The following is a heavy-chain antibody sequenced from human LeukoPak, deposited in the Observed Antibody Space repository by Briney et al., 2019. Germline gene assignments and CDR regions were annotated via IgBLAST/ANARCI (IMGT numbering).Heavy chain of an antibody. V-gene: IGHV4-34*01. CDR1: GGSISTYY. D-gene: IGHD4-17*01. CDR3: ARGRGTSSTVTYFDY. Sequence: SETLSLTCTVAGGSISTYYWSWIRQPPGKGLEWIGEINHSGSTNYNPSLKSRVTISVDTSKNQFSLKLSSVTAADTAVYYCARGRGTSSTVTYFDYWGQGTLVTVSS. CDR2: INHSGST. J-gene: IGHJ4*02.